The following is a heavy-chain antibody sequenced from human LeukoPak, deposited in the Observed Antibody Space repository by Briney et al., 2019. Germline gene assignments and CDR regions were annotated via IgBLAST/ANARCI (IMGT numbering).Heavy chain of an antibody. CDR3: ARVSDYYDSSGYYXGYXFDY. J-gene: IGHJ4*02. D-gene: IGHD3-22*01. V-gene: IGHV4-59*01. Sequence: SETLSLTCTVSGGSISSYYWSWIRQPPGKGLEWIGYIYYSGSTNYNPSLKSRVTISVDTSKNQFSLKLSSVTAADTAVYYCARVSDYYDSSGYYXGYXFDYWGQGTLVTVSS. CDR2: IYYSGST. CDR1: GGSISSYY.